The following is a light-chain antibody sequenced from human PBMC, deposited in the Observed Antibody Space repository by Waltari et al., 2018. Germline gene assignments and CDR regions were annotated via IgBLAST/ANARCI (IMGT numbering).Light chain of an antibody. CDR3: QQSYSSPLT. V-gene: IGKV1-39*01. CDR2: TAS. Sequence: IQMTQSPSSLSASLGDRVSITCRATQNIRSYLNWYQQKPGRAPNLLIYTASNLQSGVPSRFSGRGSGTDFTLTISSLQPEDFATYYCQQSYSSPLTFGGGTNVDI. J-gene: IGKJ4*01. CDR1: QNIRSY.